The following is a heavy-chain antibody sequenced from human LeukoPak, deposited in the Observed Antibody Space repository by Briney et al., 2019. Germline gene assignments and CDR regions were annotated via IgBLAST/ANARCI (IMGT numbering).Heavy chain of an antibody. CDR2: IHYSEGT. Sequence: PSETLSLTCTVSGGSISSDHWSWIRQPPGKGVEWIGYIHYSEGTKYNPSLKSRVTISVDTSKNQFSLKLSSVTAADTAVYYCARQYYYCSIDSWGQGTLVTVSS. CDR1: GGSISSDH. D-gene: IGHD3-22*01. J-gene: IGHJ4*02. CDR3: ARQYYYCSIDS. V-gene: IGHV4-59*08.